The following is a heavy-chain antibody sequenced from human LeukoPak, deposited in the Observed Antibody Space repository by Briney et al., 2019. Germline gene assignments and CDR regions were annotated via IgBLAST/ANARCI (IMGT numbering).Heavy chain of an antibody. Sequence: TSETLSLTCTVSGGSISSSSYYWGWIRQPPGKGLEWIGSIYYSGSTYYNPSLKSRVTISVDTSKNQFSLKLSSVTAADTAVYYCASRNYYYYMDVWGKGTTVTVS. CDR2: IYYSGST. V-gene: IGHV4-39*01. CDR1: GGSISSSSYY. CDR3: ASRNYYYYMDV. J-gene: IGHJ6*03.